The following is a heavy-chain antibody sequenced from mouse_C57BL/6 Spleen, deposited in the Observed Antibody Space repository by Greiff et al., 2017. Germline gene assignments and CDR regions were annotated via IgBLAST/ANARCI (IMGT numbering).Heavy chain of an antibody. J-gene: IGHJ3*01. CDR1: GYTFTSYT. V-gene: IGHV1-4*01. CDR3: ATLYDGFAWFAY. D-gene: IGHD2-3*01. CDR2: INPSSGYT. Sequence: QVQLQQSGAELARPGASVKMSCKASGYTFTSYTMHWVKQRPGQGLEWIGYINPSSGYTKYNQKFKDKATLTADKSSSTAYMQLSSLTSEDSAGDYCATLYDGFAWFAYWGQGTLVTVSA.